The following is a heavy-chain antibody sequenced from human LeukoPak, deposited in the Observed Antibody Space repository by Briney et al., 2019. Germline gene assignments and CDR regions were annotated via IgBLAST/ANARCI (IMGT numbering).Heavy chain of an antibody. D-gene: IGHD3-3*01. Sequence: GGSLRLSCAASGFTFDDYAMHWVRQAPGKGLEWVSGISWNSGSIGYADSVKGRFTISRDNAKNSLYLQMNSLRAEDMALYYCAKDIGPRDFWSGFDYWGQGTLVTVSS. V-gene: IGHV3-9*03. CDR1: GFTFDDYA. CDR2: ISWNSGSI. CDR3: AKDIGPRDFWSGFDY. J-gene: IGHJ4*02.